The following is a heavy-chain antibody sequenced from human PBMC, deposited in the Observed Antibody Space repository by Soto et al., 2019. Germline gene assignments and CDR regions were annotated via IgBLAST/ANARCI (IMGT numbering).Heavy chain of an antibody. D-gene: IGHD3-10*01. V-gene: IGHV3-30-3*01. CDR3: AREVLWSRYFDY. J-gene: IGHJ4*02. CDR2: MSYDGTTK. CDR1: GFIFSNYV. Sequence: QVQLVESGGGVVQPGRSLRLSCAASGFIFSNYVMYWVRQAPGKGLEWVALMSYDGTTKSYADSVKGRFTISRDNSQNTLYLQMNSLRPNDTGVYYCAREVLWSRYFDYWGQGTLVTVSS.